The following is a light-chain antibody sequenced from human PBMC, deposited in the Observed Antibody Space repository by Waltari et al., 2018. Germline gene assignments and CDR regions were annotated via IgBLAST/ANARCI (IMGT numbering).Light chain of an antibody. J-gene: IGKJ2*02. CDR1: QGVRGN. V-gene: IGKV3-15*01. CDR3: QQYDQWPMCT. Sequence: ETVMTQFPATLPVSVGEAATLPCRASQGVRGNLAWYQQKPGQAPRLLIYGGTTRAPGVPARFSGRGFGTEFSLTISSLQSEDSAVYYCQQYDQWPMCTFGQGTKLEI. CDR2: GGT.